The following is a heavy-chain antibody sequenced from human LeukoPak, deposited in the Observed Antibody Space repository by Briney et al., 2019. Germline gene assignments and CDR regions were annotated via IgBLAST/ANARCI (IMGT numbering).Heavy chain of an antibody. Sequence: SGGSLRLSCAASGFTFSSYAMSWVRQAPGKGLEWVSAISGSGGSTYYADSVKGRFTISRDNSKNTLYLQMNSLRAEDTAVYYCAKGQAVAGTWPFDYWGQGTLVTVSS. V-gene: IGHV3-23*01. CDR1: GFTFSSYA. CDR2: ISGSGGST. D-gene: IGHD6-19*01. J-gene: IGHJ4*02. CDR3: AKGQAVAGTWPFDY.